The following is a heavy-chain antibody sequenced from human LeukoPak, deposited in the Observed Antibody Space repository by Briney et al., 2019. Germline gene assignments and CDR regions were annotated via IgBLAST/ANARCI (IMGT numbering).Heavy chain of an antibody. Sequence: ASVKVSCKASGYTFTNYGITWVRQAPGQGLEWMGWISGYQGSTKYAQYFQGRVTMTIDTSTSTAYMDLRSLRSEDTAVYYCARSSEAGRGVIGCDMDVWGKGTTVTVSS. CDR2: ISGYQGST. J-gene: IGHJ6*03. CDR3: ARSSEAGRGVIGCDMDV. V-gene: IGHV1-18*01. D-gene: IGHD3-10*01. CDR1: GYTFTNYG.